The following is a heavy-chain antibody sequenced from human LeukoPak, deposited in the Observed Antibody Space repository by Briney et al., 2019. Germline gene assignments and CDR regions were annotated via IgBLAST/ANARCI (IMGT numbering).Heavy chain of an antibody. Sequence: ETLSLTCTVSGYSISSGYYWGWVRQAPGKGLEWLSSISGNGDNTYYADSVKGRFTISRDNSKDTLYLQMNSLREDDTAVYYCAGQWLRLGPIDYWGQGTLVSVSS. J-gene: IGHJ4*02. D-gene: IGHD5-12*01. V-gene: IGHV3-23*01. CDR2: ISGNGDNT. CDR1: GYSISSGYY. CDR3: AGQWLRLGPIDY.